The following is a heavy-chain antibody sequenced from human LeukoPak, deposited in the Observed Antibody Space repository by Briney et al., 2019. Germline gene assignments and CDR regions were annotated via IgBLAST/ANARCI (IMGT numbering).Heavy chain of an antibody. D-gene: IGHD1-1*01. CDR2: IYYSGST. CDR3: ARRTLERNAFDL. V-gene: IGHV4-31*03. J-gene: IGHJ3*01. Sequence: PSETLSLTCTVSGGSISSGGYYWSWIRQHPGKGLEWIGYIYYSGSTYYNPSLKSRVTISVDTSKNQLSLKLSSVTAADTAVYYCARRTLERNAFDLWGQGTMVTVSS. CDR1: GGSISSGGYY.